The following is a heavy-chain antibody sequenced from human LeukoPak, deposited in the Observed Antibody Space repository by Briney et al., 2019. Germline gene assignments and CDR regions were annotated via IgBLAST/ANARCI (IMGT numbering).Heavy chain of an antibody. J-gene: IGHJ4*02. CDR3: ASMTYSNKYFDY. Sequence: AASVKVSCKASGGTFSSYAFSWVRQAPGQGLQWMGGIIPIFGTTTYAQKFQGRVTITADKSTSTAYMELSSLRSEDTAVYYCASMTYSNKYFDYWGQGTLVTVSS. D-gene: IGHD6-13*01. CDR1: GGTFSSYA. V-gene: IGHV1-69*06. CDR2: IIPIFGTT.